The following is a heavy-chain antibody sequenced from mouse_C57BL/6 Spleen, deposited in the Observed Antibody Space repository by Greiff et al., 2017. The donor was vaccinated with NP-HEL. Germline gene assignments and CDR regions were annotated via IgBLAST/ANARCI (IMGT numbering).Heavy chain of an antibody. J-gene: IGHJ3*01. V-gene: IGHV1-64*01. D-gene: IGHD1-1*01. CDR1: GYTFTSYW. CDR3: AREDYYGSSTDWFGG. Sequence: QVQLKQPGAELVKPGASVKLSCKASGYTFTSYWMHWVKQRPGQGLEWIGMIHPNSGSTNYNEKFKSKATLTVDKSSSTAYMQLSSLTSEDSAVYYCAREDYYGSSTDWFGGWGNGTLVTVAA. CDR2: IHPNSGST.